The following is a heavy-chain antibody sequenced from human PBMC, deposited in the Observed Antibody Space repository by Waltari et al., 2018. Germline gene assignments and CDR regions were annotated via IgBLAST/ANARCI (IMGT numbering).Heavy chain of an antibody. Sequence: VQLQESGPGLVKPSQTLSLTCSVSGGSISSGDYYWSWIRQPPGKGLEWIGYIYYSGSTYYNPSLNSLVTISLDTSKGQFSLKLSSVTAADTAVYYCARLGRVSGHPAEGPFDIWGQGTMVTVSS. CDR1: GGSISSGDYY. CDR3: ARLGRVSGHPAEGPFDI. J-gene: IGHJ3*02. V-gene: IGHV4-31*01. D-gene: IGHD6-13*01. CDR2: IYYSGST.